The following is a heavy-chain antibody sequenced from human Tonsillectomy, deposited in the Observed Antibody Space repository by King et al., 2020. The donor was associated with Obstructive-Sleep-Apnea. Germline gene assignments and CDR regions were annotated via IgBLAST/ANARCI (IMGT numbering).Heavy chain of an antibody. Sequence: LQLQESGSGLVKPSQTLSLTCAVSGGSISSGGYSWSWIRQPPGKGLEWIGNIYQRGDTYYNPSLKSRVTISVDRSKNLFSLNLTSVTAADTAVYYCARFRMVYAKTNCFDPWGQGTLVTVSS. J-gene: IGHJ5*02. D-gene: IGHD2-8*01. CDR3: ARFRMVYAKTNCFDP. V-gene: IGHV4-30-2*01. CDR1: GGSISSGGYS. CDR2: IYQRGDT.